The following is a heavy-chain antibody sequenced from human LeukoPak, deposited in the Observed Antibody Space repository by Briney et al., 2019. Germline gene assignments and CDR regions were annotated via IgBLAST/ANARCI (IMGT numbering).Heavy chain of an antibody. CDR3: AKEAPAAIVGSFFDY. CDR1: GFTFSSYG. V-gene: IGHV3-30*02. CDR2: IRYDGSNK. J-gene: IGHJ4*02. D-gene: IGHD2-2*01. Sequence: GGSLRLSCAASGFTFSSYGMHWARQAPGKGLEWVAFIRYDGSNKYYADSVKGRFTISRDNSKNTLYLQMNSLRAEDTAVYYCAKEAPAAIVGSFFDYWGQGTLVTVSS.